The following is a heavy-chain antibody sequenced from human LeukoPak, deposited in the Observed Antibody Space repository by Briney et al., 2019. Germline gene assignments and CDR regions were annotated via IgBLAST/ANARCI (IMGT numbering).Heavy chain of an antibody. CDR2: VSYDGSNK. CDR1: GFTFSSYG. CDR3: AKPRAPSYSSGWYYFDY. D-gene: IGHD6-19*01. V-gene: IGHV3-30*18. Sequence: GGSLRLSCAASGFTFSSYGMHWVRQAPGKGLEWVAVVSYDGSNKYYADSVKGRFTISRDNSKNTLYLQMNSLRAEDTAVYYCAKPRAPSYSSGWYYFDYWGQGTLVTVSS. J-gene: IGHJ4*02.